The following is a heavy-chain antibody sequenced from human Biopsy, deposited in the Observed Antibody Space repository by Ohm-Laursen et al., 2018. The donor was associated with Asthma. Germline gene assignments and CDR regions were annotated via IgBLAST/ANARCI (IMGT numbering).Heavy chain of an antibody. Sequence: GASVKVSCKASGYTFTNYGISWVRQAPGQGLEWMGGLIPVLGTPDHAQMFEGRVTITADDSTSTAYMELSSLSSEDTALYYCARGPEYVRSSGALDYWGQGTTVTVSS. CDR1: GYTFTNYG. J-gene: IGHJ4*03. V-gene: IGHV1-69*13. CDR2: LIPVLGTP. CDR3: ARGPEYVRSSGALDY. D-gene: IGHD2-2*01.